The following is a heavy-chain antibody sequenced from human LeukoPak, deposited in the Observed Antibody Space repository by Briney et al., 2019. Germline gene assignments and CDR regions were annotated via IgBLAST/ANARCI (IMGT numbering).Heavy chain of an antibody. CDR2: IKSKTDGGTT. D-gene: IGHD3-9*01. CDR3: TAGIRYFDLLDY. V-gene: IGHV3-15*01. J-gene: IGHJ4*02. Sequence: GGSLRLSCAASGFTFSNAWMSWVRQAPGKGLEWVGRIKSKTDGGTTDYAAPVKGRFTISRDDSKNTLYLQMNSLKTEDTAVYYCTAGIRYFDLLDYWGQGTLVTVSS. CDR1: GFTFSNAW.